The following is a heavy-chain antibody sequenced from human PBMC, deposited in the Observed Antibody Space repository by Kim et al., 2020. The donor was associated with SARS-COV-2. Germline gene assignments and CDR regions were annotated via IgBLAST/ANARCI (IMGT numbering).Heavy chain of an antibody. CDR2: ISGSGGKT. CDR1: GFTFIAYA. D-gene: IGHD3-9*01. J-gene: IGHJ6*02. V-gene: IGHV3-23*01. CDR3: AKDLSRLQYFDWLLSSDSKGV. Sequence: GGSLRLSCSASGFTFIAYAMSWVRQAPGKGLEWVSYISGSGGKTYYADSVKGRFTISRDNSKNTLYLQMNSLRVEDTAVYFCAKDLSRLQYFDWLLSSDSKGVWGQGTTVTVSS.